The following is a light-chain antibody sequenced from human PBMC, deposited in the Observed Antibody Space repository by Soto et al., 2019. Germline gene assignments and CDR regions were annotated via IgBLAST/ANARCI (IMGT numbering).Light chain of an antibody. CDR2: LGS. Sequence: DIVMTQSPLSLPVTPGEPASISCRSSQSLLHSNGYNYLDWYLQKPGQSPQLLIYLGSNRASGVPDRFSGSGSGTDLTLKICRVEAEDVGVYYCMQALQTPNTFGQGTKLEIK. J-gene: IGKJ2*01. CDR1: QSLLHSNGYNY. V-gene: IGKV2-28*01. CDR3: MQALQTPNT.